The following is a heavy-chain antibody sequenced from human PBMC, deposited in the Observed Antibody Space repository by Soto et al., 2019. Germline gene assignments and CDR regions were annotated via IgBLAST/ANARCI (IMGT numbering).Heavy chain of an antibody. CDR3: ARGGGVGVAGSAAFDM. J-gene: IGHJ3*02. V-gene: IGHV1-2*02. Sequence: QLHLVQSGAVVKKPGASVTVSCSASGYPVTAYYMHWVRQAPGRGLEWMGGINPATGAAKYTQTFRGRVTMTRDTSTSTCFMELGGLTSEATAAFYCARGGGVGVAGSAAFDMWGQGTLVTVSS. D-gene: IGHD3-3*01. CDR1: GYPVTAYY. CDR2: INPATGAA.